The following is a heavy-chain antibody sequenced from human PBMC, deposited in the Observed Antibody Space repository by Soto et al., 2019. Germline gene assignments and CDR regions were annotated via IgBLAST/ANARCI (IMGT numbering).Heavy chain of an antibody. CDR2: IIPIFGTA. Sequence: QVQLVQSGAEVKKPGSSVKVSCKASGGTFSSYAISWVRQAPGQGLEWMGGIIPIFGTANYAQKFQGRVTITADESTSTAYMELSSLRSEHTAVYYCASSLRFLEWSGWFDPWGQGTLVTVSS. J-gene: IGHJ5*02. V-gene: IGHV1-69*12. CDR1: GGTFSSYA. CDR3: ASSLRFLEWSGWFDP. D-gene: IGHD3-3*01.